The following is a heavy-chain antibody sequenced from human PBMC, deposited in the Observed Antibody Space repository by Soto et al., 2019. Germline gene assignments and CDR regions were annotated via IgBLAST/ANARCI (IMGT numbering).Heavy chain of an antibody. CDR3: AKQRGMSSSSPFDS. Sequence: QVQLVESGGGVVQPGRSLRLSCAASGYSYGMHWVRQAPGKGLEWVAVISYDGSNKYYSDSVKGRFTISRDISKNTLYLQMGSLRPEDTAVYYCAKQRGMSSSSPFDSWGQGTLVTVS. J-gene: IGHJ4*02. V-gene: IGHV3-30*18. CDR1: GYSYG. CDR2: ISYDGSNK. D-gene: IGHD6-6*01.